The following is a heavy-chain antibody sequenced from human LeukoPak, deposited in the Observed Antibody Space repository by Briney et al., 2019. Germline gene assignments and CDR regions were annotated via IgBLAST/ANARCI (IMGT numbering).Heavy chain of an antibody. J-gene: IGHJ4*02. V-gene: IGHV3-49*03. CDR3: VRYSGDADY. Sequence: GGSLRLSCTESGFIFSGFALSWFRKAKGKGLEWVGFIYGGTTEYAASVKGRFTISRDDSKSIAYLQMNSLKSEDTAVYYCVRYSGDADYWGQRTLVTVSS. D-gene: IGHD5-12*01. CDR1: GFIFSGFA. CDR2: IYGGTT.